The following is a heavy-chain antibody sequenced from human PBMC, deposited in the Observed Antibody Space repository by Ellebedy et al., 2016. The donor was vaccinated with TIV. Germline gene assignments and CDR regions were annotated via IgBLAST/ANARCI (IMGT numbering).Heavy chain of an antibody. CDR1: GXTFNSYW. CDR3: VRDGAYGDYSPGYYGMDV. D-gene: IGHD3-22*01. Sequence: GESLKISCAASGXTFNSYWMSWVRQAPGKGLEWVANINQDGSRIYYVDSVKGRFTISRDNAKNSVYLRMNTLRVEDTAVDHCVRDGAYGDYSPGYYGMDVWGQGTTVTVSS. V-gene: IGHV3-7*03. J-gene: IGHJ6*02. CDR2: INQDGSRI.